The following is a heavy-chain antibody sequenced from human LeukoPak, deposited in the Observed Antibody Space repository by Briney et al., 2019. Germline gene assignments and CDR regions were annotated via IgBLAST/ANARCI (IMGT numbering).Heavy chain of an antibody. J-gene: IGHJ4*02. CDR2: ISYDGSNK. D-gene: IGHD4-23*01. Sequence: PGRSLRLSCAASGFTFSSYAMHWVRQAPGKGLEWVAVISYDGSNKFYADSVKGRFTISRDNSKNTLYLQMNSLRAEDTAVYYCAREHSGGNPPYYFDYWGQGTLVTVSS. CDR1: GFTFSSYA. V-gene: IGHV3-30-3*01. CDR3: AREHSGGNPPYYFDY.